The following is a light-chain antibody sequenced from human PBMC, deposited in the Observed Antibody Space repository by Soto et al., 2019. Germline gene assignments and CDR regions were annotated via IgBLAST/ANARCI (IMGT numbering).Light chain of an antibody. CDR1: SSDVGGYNS. V-gene: IGLV2-8*01. J-gene: IGLJ1*01. CDR3: SSYAGSNNSV. CDR2: EVS. Sequence: QSALTQPPSASGSPGQSVTISCTGTSSDVGGYNSVSWYQHHPGKAPKLMIYEVSKLPSGVPDRFSGSKSANTASLTVAGRLAEDEADYYCSSYAGSNNSVFGTGTKLTVL.